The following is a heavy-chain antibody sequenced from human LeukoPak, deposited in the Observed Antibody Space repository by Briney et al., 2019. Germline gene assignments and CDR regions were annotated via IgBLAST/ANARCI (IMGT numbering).Heavy chain of an antibody. J-gene: IGHJ6*02. V-gene: IGHV7-4-1*02. CDR1: GYTFTSYA. CDR2: INTNTGNP. Sequence: ASVKVSCKASGYTFTSYAMNWVRQAPGQGLEWMGWINTNTGNPTYAQGFTGRSVFSLDTSVSTAYLQISSLKAEDTAVYYCARPGVDSSGYYYHYYYGMDVWGQGTTVTVSS. CDR3: ARPGVDSSGYYYHYYYGMDV. D-gene: IGHD3-22*01.